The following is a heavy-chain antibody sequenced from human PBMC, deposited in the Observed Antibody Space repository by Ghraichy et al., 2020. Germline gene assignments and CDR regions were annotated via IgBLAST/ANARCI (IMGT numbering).Heavy chain of an antibody. D-gene: IGHD6-13*01. CDR2: ISAYNGNT. V-gene: IGHV1-18*01. CDR1: GYTFTSYG. CDR3: ARGSEFAAAAGLFDY. Sequence: ASVKVSCKASGYTFTSYGISWVRQAPGQGLEWMGWISAYNGNTNYAQKLQGRVTMTTDTSTSTAYMELRSLRSDDTAVYYCARGSEFAAAAGLFDYWGQGTLVTVSS. J-gene: IGHJ4*02.